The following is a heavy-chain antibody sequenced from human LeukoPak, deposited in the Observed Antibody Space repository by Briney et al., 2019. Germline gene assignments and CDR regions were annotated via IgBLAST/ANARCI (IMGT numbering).Heavy chain of an antibody. V-gene: IGHV4-59*01. CDR2: IYYSGST. CDR3: ATSPYCGGDCYRGAFDI. Sequence: PSETLSLTCTVSGGPISSYYWSWIRQPPGKGLEWIGYIYYSGSTNYNPSLKSRVTISVDTSKNQFSLKLSSVTAADTAVYYCATSPYCGGDCYRGAFDIWGQGTMVTVSS. J-gene: IGHJ3*02. CDR1: GGPISSYY. D-gene: IGHD2-21*02.